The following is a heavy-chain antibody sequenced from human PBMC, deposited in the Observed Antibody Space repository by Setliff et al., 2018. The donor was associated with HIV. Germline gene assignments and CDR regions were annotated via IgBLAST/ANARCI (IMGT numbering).Heavy chain of an antibody. CDR3: AREGSTSWYADY. CDR2: INYSETT. V-gene: IGHV4-34*01. D-gene: IGHD6-13*01. CDR1: GGSFTAYY. J-gene: IGHJ4*02. Sequence: KPSETLSLTCAVYGGSFTAYYWSWVRQAPGKGLEWIGEINYSETTYYNPSLKSRVTISVDTSKNQFSLKLSSVTAADTAVYFCAREGSTSWYADYWGQGTLVTVSS.